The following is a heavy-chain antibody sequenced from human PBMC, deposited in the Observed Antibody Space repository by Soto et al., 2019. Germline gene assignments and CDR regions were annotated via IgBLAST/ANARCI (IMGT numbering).Heavy chain of an antibody. J-gene: IGHJ4*02. Sequence: QVQLVQSGAEVKKPGASVKVSCKASGYTFSSYHISWVRQAPGQGLEWMGGISAYNGNTNSAQKLQGQVTMTTDTAACTAYRGLRSLRSADTAVYYCARDGPPTDYWGQGTLVTVSS. V-gene: IGHV1-18*01. CDR3: ARDGPPTDY. CDR2: ISAYNGNT. CDR1: GYTFSSYH.